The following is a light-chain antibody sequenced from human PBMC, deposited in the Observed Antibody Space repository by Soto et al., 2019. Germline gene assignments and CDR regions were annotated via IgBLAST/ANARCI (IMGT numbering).Light chain of an antibody. CDR2: DVS. CDR3: SSYTTSNTRQIV. V-gene: IGLV2-14*03. CDR1: SRDVGGYNY. Sequence: QSVLTKPASVSGSPGQSITISCTGTSRDVGGYNYVSWYQHHPGKAPKLIIYDVSNRPSGVSNRFSGSKSGNTASLTISGLQPEDEADYYCSSYTTSNTRQIVFGTGTKLTVL. J-gene: IGLJ1*01.